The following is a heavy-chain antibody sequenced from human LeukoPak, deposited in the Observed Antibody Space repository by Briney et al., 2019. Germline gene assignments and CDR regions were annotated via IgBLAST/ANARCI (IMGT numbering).Heavy chain of an antibody. J-gene: IGHJ3*02. D-gene: IGHD2-15*01. CDR2: IYYSGST. V-gene: IGHV4-59*08. CDR3: VRHLSAGRPAFDI. Sequence: SETLSLTCTVSGGSINSYYWSWIRQPPGKGLEWIGYIYYSGSTNYNPSLKSRVTISVDTSNNKFSLKLTSLTDAVTAVYYSVRHLSAGRPAFDIWGQGTMVTVSS. CDR1: GGSINSYY.